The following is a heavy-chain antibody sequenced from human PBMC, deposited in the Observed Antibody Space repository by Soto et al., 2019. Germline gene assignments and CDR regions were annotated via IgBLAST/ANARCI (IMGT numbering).Heavy chain of an antibody. V-gene: IGHV4-39*01. J-gene: IGHJ4*02. CDR3: ASPPRDYGDYTNDY. CDR2: IYYSGST. D-gene: IGHD4-17*01. Sequence: SETLSLTCTVSGGSISSSSYYWGWIRQPPGKGLEWIGSIYYSGSTYYNPSLKSRVTISVDTSKNQFSLKLSSVTAADTAVYYCASPPRDYGDYTNDYWGQGTLVTVSS. CDR1: GGSISSSSYY.